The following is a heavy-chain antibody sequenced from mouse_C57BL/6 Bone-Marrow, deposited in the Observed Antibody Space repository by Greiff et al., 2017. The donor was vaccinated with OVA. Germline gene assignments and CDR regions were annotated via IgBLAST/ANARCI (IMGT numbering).Heavy chain of an antibody. J-gene: IGHJ1*03. CDR2: IDPSDSYT. CDR1: GYTFTSYW. V-gene: IGHV1-69*01. Sequence: QVHVKQPGAELVMPGASVKLSCKASGYTFTSYWMHWVKQRPGQGLEWIGEIDPSDSYTNYNQKFKGKSTLTVDKSSSTAYMQLSSLTSEDSAVYYCALYDDWYFDVWGTGTTVTVSS. CDR3: ALYDDWYFDV. D-gene: IGHD2-3*01.